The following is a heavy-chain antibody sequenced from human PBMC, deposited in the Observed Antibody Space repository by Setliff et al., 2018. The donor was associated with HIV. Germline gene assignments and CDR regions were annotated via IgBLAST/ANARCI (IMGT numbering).Heavy chain of an antibody. J-gene: IGHJ4*02. Sequence: PSETLSLTCTVSGGSISSSSYYWGWVRQPPGKGLEWIGSMYYSGSTYYTPSLKSRITISVDTSKNQFSLKLSSVTAADTAVYYCARGRFHRLHRPYSGSGSLGIQYFDYWGQGTLVTVSS. D-gene: IGHD3-10*01. CDR1: GGSISSSSYY. CDR2: MYYSGST. CDR3: ARGRFHRLHRPYSGSGSLGIQYFDY. V-gene: IGHV4-39*07.